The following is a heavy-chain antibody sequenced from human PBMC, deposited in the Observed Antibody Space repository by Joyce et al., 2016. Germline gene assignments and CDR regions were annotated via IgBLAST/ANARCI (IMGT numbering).Heavy chain of an antibody. CDR1: GFTFSSYA. CDR2: ISGSGGST. J-gene: IGHJ4*02. V-gene: IGHV3-23*01. D-gene: IGHD6-13*01. CDR3: AKMSSAWYRYPIDY. Sequence: EVQLLESGGGLVQPGGSMRPFCAASGFTFSSYAMSWVRQAPGKGLEWVSAISGSGGSTYYADSVKGRFTISRDNSKNTLYLQMNSLRADDTAVYYCAKMSSAWYRYPIDYWGQGTLVTVSS.